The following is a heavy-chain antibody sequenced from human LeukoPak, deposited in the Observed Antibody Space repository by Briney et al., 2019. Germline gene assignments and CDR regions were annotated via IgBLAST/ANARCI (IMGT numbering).Heavy chain of an antibody. CDR2: INHSGST. D-gene: IGHD5-18*01. CDR1: GGSFSGYS. J-gene: IGHJ4*02. CDR3: ARNSYSYGYLTGYYFDF. Sequence: RSSETLSLTCAVYGGSFSGYSWSWIRQSPGKGLEWIGEINHSGSTNYNPSLKSRVTVSVVTSKNQFSLNLSSVTAADTAVYYCARNSYSYGYLTGYYFDFWGQGTLVTVSS. V-gene: IGHV4-34*01.